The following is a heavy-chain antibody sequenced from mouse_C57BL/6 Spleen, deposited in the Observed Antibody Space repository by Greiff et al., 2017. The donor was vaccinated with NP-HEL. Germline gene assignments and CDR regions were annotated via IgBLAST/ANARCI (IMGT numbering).Heavy chain of an antibody. CDR1: GFTFSDYY. Sequence: DVQLVESEGGLVQPGSSMKLSCTASGFTFSDYYMAWVRQVPEKGLEWVANINYDGSSTYYLDSLKSRFIISRDNAKNILYLQMSSLKSEDTATYYCARGDYYGPFAYWGQGTLVTVSA. J-gene: IGHJ3*01. CDR3: ARGDYYGPFAY. V-gene: IGHV5-16*01. D-gene: IGHD1-1*01. CDR2: INYDGSST.